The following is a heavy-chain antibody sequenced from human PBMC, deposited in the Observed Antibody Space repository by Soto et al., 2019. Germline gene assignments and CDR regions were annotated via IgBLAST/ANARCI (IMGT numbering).Heavy chain of an antibody. CDR3: AATPRY. CDR2: IYYSGST. V-gene: IGHV4-61*08. J-gene: IGHJ4*02. Sequence: SETLSLTCAVSGGSISSGGYSWSWIRQPPGKGLEWIGYIYYSGSTDYSPSLKSRVTMSIDTSQNRVSLKLTSVTTADTAVYYCAATPRYWGRGTLVTVSS. CDR1: GGSISSGGYS. D-gene: IGHD2-15*01.